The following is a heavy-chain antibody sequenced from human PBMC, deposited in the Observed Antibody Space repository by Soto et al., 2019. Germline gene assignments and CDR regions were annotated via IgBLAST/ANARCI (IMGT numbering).Heavy chain of an antibody. CDR2: IIPIFGTA. D-gene: IGHD6-6*01. CDR1: GGTFSSYA. CDR3: ARAYSSSSAYFDY. Sequence: SVKVSCKASGGTFSSYAVSWVRQAPGQGLEWMGGIIPIFGTANYAQKFQGRVTITADKSTSTAYMELSSLRSEDTAVYYCARAYSSSSAYFDYWGQGTLVTVSS. V-gene: IGHV1-69*06. J-gene: IGHJ4*02.